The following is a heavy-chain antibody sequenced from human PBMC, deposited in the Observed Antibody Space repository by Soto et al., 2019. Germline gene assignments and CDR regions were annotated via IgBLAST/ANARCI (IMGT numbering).Heavy chain of an antibody. CDR2: IYWDDDK. CDR3: SHRVLRTVFGLVTTTAIYFDF. V-gene: IGHV2-5*02. D-gene: IGHD3-3*01. CDR1: GFSLTTSGVG. Sequence: QITLNESGPTVVSPTETLTLTCRFSGFSLTTSGVGVGWIRQSPGKAPEWLALIYWDDDKRYSASLKSRLTIHKDTSKNQVVLTVSDLDPTDTATYYCSHRVLRTVFGLVTTTAIYFDFWGQGTPVAVSS. J-gene: IGHJ4*02.